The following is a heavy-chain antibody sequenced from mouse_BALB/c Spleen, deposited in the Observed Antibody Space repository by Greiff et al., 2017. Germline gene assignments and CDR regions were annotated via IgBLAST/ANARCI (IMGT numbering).Heavy chain of an antibody. CDR1: GYTFTDYA. Sequence: VKLQESGAELVRPGVSVKISCKGSGYTFTDYAMHWVKQSHAKSLEWIGVISTYYGDASYNQKFKGKATMTVDKSSSTAYMELARLTSEDSAIYYCARRFLTGTGAMDYWGQGTSVTVSS. D-gene: IGHD4-1*01. CDR3: ARRFLTGTGAMDY. V-gene: IGHV1S137*01. J-gene: IGHJ4*01. CDR2: ISTYYGDA.